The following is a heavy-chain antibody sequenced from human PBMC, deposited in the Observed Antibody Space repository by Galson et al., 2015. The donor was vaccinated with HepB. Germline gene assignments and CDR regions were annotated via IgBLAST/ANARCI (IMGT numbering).Heavy chain of an antibody. V-gene: IGHV4-59*13. D-gene: IGHD2-2*01. CDR2: IYYSGST. CDR3: ARVRRIDIVVVPAAMPDAFDI. J-gene: IGHJ3*02. Sequence: QVLLQESGPGLVKPSETLSLTCTVTGGPISIYYRSWFRHPPGEGLEWIGYIYYSGSTNYNPSLKSRVTISVDTSKNQFSLKLSSVTAADTAVYYCARVRRIDIVVVPAAMPDAFDIWGQGTMVTVSS. CDR1: GGPISIYY.